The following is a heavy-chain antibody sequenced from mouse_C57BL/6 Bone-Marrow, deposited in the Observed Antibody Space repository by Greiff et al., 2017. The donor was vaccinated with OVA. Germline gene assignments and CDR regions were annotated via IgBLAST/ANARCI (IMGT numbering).Heavy chain of an antibody. Sequence: EVQLQQSGAELVKPGASVKLSCTASGFNIKDYYMHWVKQRTEQGLEWIGRIDPEDGETKSAPNFQGKATITADTSSNTDYLQLSSLTSEDTAVYYCARGDGADWGQGTLVTVSA. CDR3: ARGDGAD. CDR2: IDPEDGET. V-gene: IGHV14-2*01. J-gene: IGHJ3*01. CDR1: GFNIKDYY.